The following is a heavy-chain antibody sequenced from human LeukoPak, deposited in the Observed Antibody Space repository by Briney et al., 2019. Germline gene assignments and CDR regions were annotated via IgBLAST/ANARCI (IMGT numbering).Heavy chain of an antibody. J-gene: IGHJ6*03. V-gene: IGHV1-2*02. CDR1: GGTFSSYA. D-gene: IGHD3-9*01. CDR3: ARGRGYDIPFYYMDV. Sequence: VASVKVSCKASGGTFSSYAISWVRQAPGQGLEWMGWINPNSRGTNYAQKFQGRVTMTRDTSISTAYMELSRLRSDDTAVYYCARGRGYDIPFYYMDVWGKGATVTISS. CDR2: INPNSRGT.